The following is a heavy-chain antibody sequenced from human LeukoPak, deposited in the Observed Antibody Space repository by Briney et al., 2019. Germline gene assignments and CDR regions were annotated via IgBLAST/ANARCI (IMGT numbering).Heavy chain of an antibody. J-gene: IGHJ4*02. V-gene: IGHV4-34*01. CDR2: INHSGST. CDR1: GGSFSGYY. D-gene: IGHD3-16*02. CDR3: ARPVWGSYRGFDY. Sequence: SETLSLTCAVYGGSFSGYYWSWIRQPPGKGLEWIGEINHSGSTNYNPSLKSRVTISVDTSKNQFSLKLSSVTAADTAEYYCARPVWGSYRGFDYWGQGTLVTVS.